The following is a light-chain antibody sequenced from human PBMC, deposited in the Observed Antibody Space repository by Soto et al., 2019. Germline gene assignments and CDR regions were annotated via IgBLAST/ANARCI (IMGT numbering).Light chain of an antibody. CDR2: EVY. J-gene: IGKJ4*01. Sequence: DIVMTQTPLSLSVTPGQPASISCRSSQSLLHSDGKTYLYWFLQKPGQPPQLLIYEVYRRFSGGPERFSGSGSGTDFTLKISRVGADDVGTYSCMHSTELPLTFGGGTKVEIK. CDR3: MHSTELPLT. V-gene: IGKV2D-29*01. CDR1: QSLLHSDGKTY.